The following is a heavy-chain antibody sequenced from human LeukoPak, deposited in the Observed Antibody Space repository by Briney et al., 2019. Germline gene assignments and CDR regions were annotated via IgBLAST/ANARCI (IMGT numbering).Heavy chain of an antibody. CDR2: ISAYNGNT. CDR1: GFTFNTYG. CDR3: AREGSLHHSGDYYLSWFDP. J-gene: IGHJ5*02. D-gene: IGHD3-22*01. V-gene: IGHV1-18*01. Sequence: ASVKVSCKTSGFTFNTYGIAWVRQAPGQGLEWMGWISAYNGNTNYAQNLQDRVTMTTETSTTTAYMELRGLRSDDTAVYYCAREGSLHHSGDYYLSWFDPWGQGTLVTVSS.